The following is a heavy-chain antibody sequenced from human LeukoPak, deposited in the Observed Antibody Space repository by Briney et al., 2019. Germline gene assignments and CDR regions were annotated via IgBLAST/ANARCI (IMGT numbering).Heavy chain of an antibody. Sequence: GGSLRLSCTASGFTVSSNYMSWVRQAPGKGLEWVSVIYSGGTTYYADSVKGRFTISRDNSKNTLYLQMNSLRAEDTAVYYCARDLRFDYLGQGTLVTVSS. V-gene: IGHV3-53*01. J-gene: IGHJ4*02. CDR3: ARDLRFDY. CDR2: IYSGGTT. CDR1: GFTVSSNY.